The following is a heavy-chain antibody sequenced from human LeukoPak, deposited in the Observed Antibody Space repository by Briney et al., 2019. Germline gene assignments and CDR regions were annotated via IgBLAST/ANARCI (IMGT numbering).Heavy chain of an antibody. CDR1: GFTFSSYA. Sequence: PGGSLRLSCAASGFTFSSYAMSWVRQAPGKGLEWVSAISGSGGSTYYADSVKGRFTISRDNSKNTLYLQMNSLRAEDTAVYYYVKDRTQYSSGFFDYWGQGTLVTVSS. CDR2: ISGSGGST. J-gene: IGHJ4*02. CDR3: VKDRTQYSSGFFDY. D-gene: IGHD6-19*01. V-gene: IGHV3-23*01.